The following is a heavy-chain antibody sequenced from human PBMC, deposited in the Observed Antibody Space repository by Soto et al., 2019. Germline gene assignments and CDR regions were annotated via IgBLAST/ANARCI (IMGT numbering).Heavy chain of an antibody. D-gene: IGHD3-16*01. Sequence: SETLSLTCTVSGGSVSSGSYYWSWIRQPPGKGLEWIGYIYYSGSTNYNPSLKSRVTISVNTSKNQFSLKLSSVTAADTAVYYCAGDNPPGDGGMDVWGQGTTVTVSS. CDR3: AGDNPPGDGGMDV. J-gene: IGHJ6*02. V-gene: IGHV4-61*01. CDR1: GGSVSSGSYY. CDR2: IYYSGST.